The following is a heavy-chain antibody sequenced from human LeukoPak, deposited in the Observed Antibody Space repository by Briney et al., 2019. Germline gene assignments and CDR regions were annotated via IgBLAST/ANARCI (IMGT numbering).Heavy chain of an antibody. CDR1: GGSTSSGGYY. J-gene: IGHJ3*01. CDR3: ARDISPRRLVGRVDTAMRD. V-gene: IGHV4-30-2*01. CDR2: IYHSGST. D-gene: IGHD5-18*01. Sequence: SETLSLTCTVSGGSTSSGGYYWSWIRQPPGKGLEWIGYIYHSGSTYYNPSLKSRVTISVDRSKNQFSLKLSSVTAADTAVYYCARDISPRRLVGRVDTAMRDWGQGTMVTVSS.